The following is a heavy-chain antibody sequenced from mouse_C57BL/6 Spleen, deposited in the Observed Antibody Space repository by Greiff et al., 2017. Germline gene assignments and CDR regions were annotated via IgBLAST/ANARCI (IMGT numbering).Heavy chain of an antibody. CDR2: IDPENGDT. CDR3: TYGSSQGNFDY. Sequence: VQLQQSGAELVRPGASVKLSCTASGFNIKDDYMHWVKQRPEQGLEWIGWIDPENGDTESASKFQGKATITADTSSNTAYLQLSSLTSEDTAVYYCTYGSSQGNFDYWGQGTTLTVSS. V-gene: IGHV14-4*01. CDR1: GFNIKDDY. J-gene: IGHJ2*01. D-gene: IGHD1-1*01.